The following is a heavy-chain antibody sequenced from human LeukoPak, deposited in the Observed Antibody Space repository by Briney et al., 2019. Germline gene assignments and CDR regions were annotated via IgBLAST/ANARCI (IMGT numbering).Heavy chain of an antibody. CDR2: TYYRSKWYN. Sequence: SQTLSLTCAISGDSVSSNSAAWNWFRRSPSRGLEWLGRTYYRSKWYNDYVLSVKSRITILPDTSKNQFSLQLTSVTPEDTAVYYCTREYTYGRIDYWGQGTLVTVSS. CDR1: GDSVSSNSAA. D-gene: IGHD5-18*01. CDR3: TREYTYGRIDY. V-gene: IGHV6-1*01. J-gene: IGHJ4*02.